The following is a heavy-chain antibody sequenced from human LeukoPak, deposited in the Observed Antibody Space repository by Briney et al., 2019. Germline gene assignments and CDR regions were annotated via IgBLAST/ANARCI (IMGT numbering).Heavy chain of an antibody. CDR3: ARDPQTYGSGSYYRFDAFDI. J-gene: IGHJ3*02. CDR2: IIPIFGTA. CDR1: GYTFTSYG. D-gene: IGHD3-10*01. Sequence: GASVKVSCKASGYTFTSYGISWVRQAPGQGLEWMGGIIPIFGTANYAQKFQGRVTITADESTSTAYMELSSLRSEDTAVYYCARDPQTYGSGSYYRFDAFDIWGQGTMVTVSS. V-gene: IGHV1-69*13.